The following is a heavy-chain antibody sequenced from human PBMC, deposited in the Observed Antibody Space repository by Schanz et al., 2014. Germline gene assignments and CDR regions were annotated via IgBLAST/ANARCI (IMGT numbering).Heavy chain of an antibody. CDR2: ISGSGGST. D-gene: IGHD4-17*01. J-gene: IGHJ4*02. V-gene: IGHV3-23*01. CDR1: GFTFGSYG. CDR3: ARPRFDYGEVDY. Sequence: EEQLLQSGGGLVQPGGSLRLSCAASGFTFGSYGMSWVRQAPGKGLEWVSAISGSGGSTYYADSVRGRFTISRDRFQNTLYLRMSSLRAEDTAVYYCARPRFDYGEVDYWGQGTLVTVSS.